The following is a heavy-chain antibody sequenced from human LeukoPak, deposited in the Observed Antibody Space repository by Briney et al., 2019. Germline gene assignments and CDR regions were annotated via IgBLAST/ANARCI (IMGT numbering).Heavy chain of an antibody. J-gene: IGHJ3*02. CDR3: ARDRSDEDAFDI. CDR2: INPNSGGT. D-gene: IGHD3-16*01. Sequence: ASVKVSCKASGYTFTGYYMHWVRQAPGQGLEWMGWINPNSGGTNYAQKFQGRVTMTRDTSISTAYMELSRLRSGDTAVYYCARDRSDEDAFDIWGQGTMVTVSS. CDR1: GYTFTGYY. V-gene: IGHV1-2*02.